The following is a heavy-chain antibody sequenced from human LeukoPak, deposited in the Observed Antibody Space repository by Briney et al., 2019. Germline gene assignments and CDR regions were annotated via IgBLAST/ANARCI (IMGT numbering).Heavy chain of an antibody. J-gene: IGHJ4*02. D-gene: IGHD5-18*01. CDR2: FDVIDSET. CDR3: AAGRPYSLLDY. V-gene: IGHV1-24*01. Sequence: ASVKVSCTVSGSSLSELSLYWGRQAPGKGLEWVGGFDVIDSETFYAQKFQGRVTMTEDSSTDTAYMELLSLTSDDTALYYCAAGRPYSLLDYWGKGTLVTVSS. CDR1: GSSLSELS.